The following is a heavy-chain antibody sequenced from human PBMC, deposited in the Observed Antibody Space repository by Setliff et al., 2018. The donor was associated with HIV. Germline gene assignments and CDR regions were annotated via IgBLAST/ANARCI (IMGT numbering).Heavy chain of an antibody. D-gene: IGHD1-1*01. CDR2: ISAYSGNT. J-gene: IGHJ3*02. Sequence: RASVKVSCKASGYTFTNYGISWVRQAPGQGLEWMGWISAYSGNTHYAQKYQGRVTMTTDTSTSTAYMELRSLRSDDTDVYFCAREPPEVTITTHKLDIWGQGTMVTVSS. V-gene: IGHV1-18*01. CDR3: AREPPEVTITTHKLDI. CDR1: GYTFTNYG.